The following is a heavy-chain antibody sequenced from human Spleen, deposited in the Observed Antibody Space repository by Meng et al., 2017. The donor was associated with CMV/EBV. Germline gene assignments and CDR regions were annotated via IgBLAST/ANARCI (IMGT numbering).Heavy chain of an antibody. V-gene: IGHV3-13*03. CDR1: IFTFSTYD. Sequence: GGSLRLSCAAYIFTFSTYDMQWVRQVTGKGLEWVSTIGSAGDIYYPGSVKGQFTISRENAKNSFSLQMNSLRVGDTAVYYCARQWDYGYNSLDYWGQGTLVTVSS. J-gene: IGHJ4*02. CDR3: ARQWDYGYNSLDY. CDR2: IGSAGDI. D-gene: IGHD3-16*01.